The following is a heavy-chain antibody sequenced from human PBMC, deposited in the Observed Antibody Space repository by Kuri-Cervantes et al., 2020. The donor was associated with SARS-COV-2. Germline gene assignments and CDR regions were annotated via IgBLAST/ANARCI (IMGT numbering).Heavy chain of an antibody. CDR2: ISSSSNTI. CDR3: ARDGTSRRIDY. Sequence: GESLKISCAASGFTFSSYSMNWVRPAPGKGLEWVSYISSSSNTIYYADSVKGRFTISRDNAKNALYLQMNGLRDEDTAVYYCARDGTSRRIDYWGQGTLVTVSS. J-gene: IGHJ4*02. CDR1: GFTFSSYS. V-gene: IGHV3-48*02. D-gene: IGHD6-13*01.